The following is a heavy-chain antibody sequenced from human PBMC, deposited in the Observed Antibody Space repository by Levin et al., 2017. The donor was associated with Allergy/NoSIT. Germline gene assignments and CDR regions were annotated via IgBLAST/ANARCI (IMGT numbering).Heavy chain of an antibody. J-gene: IGHJ4*02. CDR1: GFTFRSYW. CDR2: INSDGSST. CDR3: ARVLYCSDAGCYSYLGS. Sequence: GGSLRLSCAASGFTFRSYWMHWVRQAPGKGLVWVSRINSDGSSTTYADSVKGRFTISRDNARNTRYLQMNSLRAEDTAVYYCARVLYCSDAGCYSYLGSWGQGTLVTVSS. D-gene: IGHD2-15*01. V-gene: IGHV3-74*01.